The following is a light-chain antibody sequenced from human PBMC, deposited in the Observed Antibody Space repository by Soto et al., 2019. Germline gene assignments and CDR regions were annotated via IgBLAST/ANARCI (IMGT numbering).Light chain of an antibody. J-gene: IGLJ3*02. V-gene: IGLV2-8*01. CDR1: SSDVGGYNY. Sequence: QSVQTQPPSASGSPGQSVTISCTGTSSDVGGYNYVSWYQQYPGKAPKLMIYEVSKRPSGVPDRFSGSKSGKTASLTVSGLQPEDEADYYCTSYAGSNIWVFGGGTKLTVL. CDR2: EVS. CDR3: TSYAGSNIWV.